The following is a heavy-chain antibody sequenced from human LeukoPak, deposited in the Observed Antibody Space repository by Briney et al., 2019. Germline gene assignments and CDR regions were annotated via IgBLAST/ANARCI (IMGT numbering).Heavy chain of an antibody. CDR3: ARGGEMATTFDY. CDR2: IYYSGST. CDR1: GGSISSYY. J-gene: IGHJ4*02. V-gene: IGHV4-59*01. D-gene: IGHD5-24*01. Sequence: SETLSLTCTVSGGSISSYYWSWIRQPPGKGLEWIGYIYYSGSTNYNPSLKSRVTISVDTSKNQFSLKLSSVTAADAAVYYCARGGEMATTFDYWGQGTLVTVSS.